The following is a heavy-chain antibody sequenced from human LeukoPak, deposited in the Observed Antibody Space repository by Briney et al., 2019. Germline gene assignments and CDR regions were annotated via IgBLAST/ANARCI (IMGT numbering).Heavy chain of an antibody. V-gene: IGHV1-2*02. J-gene: IGHJ3*02. CDR1: GYTFTGYY. CDR2: INPNSGGT. D-gene: IGHD3-22*01. CDR3: AGSSGYEGYAFDI. Sequence: ASVKVSCKASGYTFTGYYMHWVRPAPGQGLEWMGWINPNSGGTNYAQKFQGRVTMTRDTSISTAYMELSRLRSDDTAVYYCAGSSGYEGYAFDIWGQGTMVTVSS.